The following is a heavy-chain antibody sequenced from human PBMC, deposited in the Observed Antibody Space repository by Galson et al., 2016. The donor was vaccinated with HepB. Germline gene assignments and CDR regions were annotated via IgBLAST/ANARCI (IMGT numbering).Heavy chain of an antibody. V-gene: IGHV3-30*18. CDR3: AKDQGTMVALLDY. CDR1: GFTFSSYG. CDR2: VSYDGGNK. Sequence: SLRLSCAASGFTFSSYGIHWVRQAPGKGLEWVAVVSYDGGNKYYADSVKGRFTISRDNSKNTLYLQMNSLRVEDTAVYYCAKDQGTMVALLDYWGQGTLVTVSS. D-gene: IGHD1-14*01. J-gene: IGHJ4*02.